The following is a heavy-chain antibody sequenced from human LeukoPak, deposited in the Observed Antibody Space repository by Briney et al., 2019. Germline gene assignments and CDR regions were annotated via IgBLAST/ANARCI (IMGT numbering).Heavy chain of an antibody. CDR3: AGPVGAAPYYFDY. V-gene: IGHV4-38-2*01. J-gene: IGHJ4*02. CDR1: GYSISSGYY. CDR2: IYHSGST. D-gene: IGHD1-26*01. Sequence: SETLSLTCAVSGYSISSGYYWGWIRQPPGKGLEWIGSIYHSGSTYYNPSLKSRVTISVDTSKNQFSLKLSSVTAADTAVYYCAGPVGAAPYYFDYWGQGILVTVSS.